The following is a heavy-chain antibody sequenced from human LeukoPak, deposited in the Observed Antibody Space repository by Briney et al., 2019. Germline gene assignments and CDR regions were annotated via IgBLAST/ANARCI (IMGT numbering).Heavy chain of an antibody. Sequence: PSETLSLTCTVSGDSISSYYWSWIRQPAGKGLEWIGRIYTSGSTNYNPSLKSRVTMSVDTSKNQFSLKLSSVTAADTAVYYCAREGWFGELRVANYYYYYMDVWGKGTTVTVSS. CDR3: AREGWFGELRVANYYYYYMDV. CDR2: IYTSGST. V-gene: IGHV4-4*07. D-gene: IGHD3-10*01. CDR1: GDSISSYY. J-gene: IGHJ6*03.